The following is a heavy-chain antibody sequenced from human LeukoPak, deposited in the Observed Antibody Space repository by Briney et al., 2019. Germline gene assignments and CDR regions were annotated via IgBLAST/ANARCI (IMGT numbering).Heavy chain of an antibody. J-gene: IGHJ4*02. CDR1: GGSISSSNYY. CDR3: ARGPNSGYAFERY. Sequence: SETLSLTCTVSGGSISSSNYYWGWIRQPPGKGLEWIGSIYYSGSTYYNPSLKSRVTISVDTSKNQFSLTLSSVTAADTAVYYCARGPNSGYAFERYWGQGTLVTVSS. D-gene: IGHD5-12*01. V-gene: IGHV4-39*07. CDR2: IYYSGST.